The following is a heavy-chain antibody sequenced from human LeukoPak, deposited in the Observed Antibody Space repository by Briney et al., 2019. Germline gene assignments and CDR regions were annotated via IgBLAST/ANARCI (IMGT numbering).Heavy chain of an antibody. CDR2: MNSDGSTT. V-gene: IGHV3-74*01. D-gene: IGHD6-19*01. CDR1: GFTFSSYG. J-gene: IGHJ2*01. Sequence: GGSLRLSCAASGFTFSSYGMHWVRQAPGKGLVWVSRMNSDGSTTTYADFVKGRFTISRDNAKNTLYLQMNSLRAEDTAVYYCAREDIAVGNWYFDLWGRGTLVTVSS. CDR3: AREDIAVGNWYFDL.